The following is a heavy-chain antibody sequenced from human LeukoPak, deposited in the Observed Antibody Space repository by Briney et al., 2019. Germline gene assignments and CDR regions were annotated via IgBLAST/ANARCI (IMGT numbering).Heavy chain of an antibody. CDR1: GFTFSSYS. CDR2: ISSSSSTI. Sequence: GGSLRLSCAASGFTFSSYSMNWVRQAPGKGLEWVSYISSSSSTIYYADSVKGRFTISRDNAKNSLYLQMNSLRAEDTAVYYCASGNLSVAAAGTWFDPWGQGTLVTVSS. D-gene: IGHD6-13*01. V-gene: IGHV3-48*01. J-gene: IGHJ5*02. CDR3: ASGNLSVAAAGTWFDP.